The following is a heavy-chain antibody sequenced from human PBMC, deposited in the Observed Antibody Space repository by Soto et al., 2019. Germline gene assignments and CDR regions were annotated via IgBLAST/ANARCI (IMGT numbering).Heavy chain of an antibody. CDR2: ISAYKGNT. Sequence: GTSVKVTWKASGYTISSYFISSVRQPPGQGLEWMGWISAYKGNTNYAQNLQGRVTMTTDPSTSTAYMELRSLRSDDSAVYYGARDLPPVDYWGQGTLVTVSS. CDR1: GYTISSYF. J-gene: IGHJ4*02. CDR3: ARDLPPVDY. V-gene: IGHV1-18*01.